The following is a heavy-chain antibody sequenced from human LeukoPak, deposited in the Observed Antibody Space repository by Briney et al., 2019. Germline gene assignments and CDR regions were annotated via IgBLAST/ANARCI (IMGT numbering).Heavy chain of an antibody. CDR2: IYYSGST. D-gene: IGHD6-13*01. CDR3: ARTGSWYYYFDN. J-gene: IGHJ4*02. CDR1: GGSISSYY. V-gene: IGHV4-59*01. Sequence: PSETLSLTCTVSGGSISSYYWSWIRQPPGKGLEWIGYIYYSGSTNYNPSLKSRVTISVDTSKNQFSLKLSSVTAADTAVYYCARTGSWYYYFDNWGQGTLVTVSS.